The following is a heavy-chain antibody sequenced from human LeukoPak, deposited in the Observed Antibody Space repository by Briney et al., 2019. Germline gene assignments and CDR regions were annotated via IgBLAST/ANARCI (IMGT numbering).Heavy chain of an antibody. Sequence: GGSLRLSCAASGFTFSSYGMHWVRQAPGKGLEWVSAISGSGGSTYYADSVKGRFTISRDNSKNTLYLQMNSLRAEDTAVYYCAKGDGSGYLAPNDYWGQGTLVTVSS. CDR3: AKGDGSGYLAPNDY. V-gene: IGHV3-23*01. D-gene: IGHD3-22*01. J-gene: IGHJ4*02. CDR2: ISGSGGST. CDR1: GFTFSSYG.